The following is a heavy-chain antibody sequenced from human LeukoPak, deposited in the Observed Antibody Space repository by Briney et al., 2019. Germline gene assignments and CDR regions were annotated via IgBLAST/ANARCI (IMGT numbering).Heavy chain of an antibody. CDR1: VFTFNTYA. CDR2: ISYDGSNI. J-gene: IGHJ4*02. Sequence: GGSLRLSCAPSVFTFNTYAMEWVRQAPGKGLEWVAVISYDGSNIYYADSVKGRFSISRDHSKYTLYLQMNSLTAEDTAVYYCAKDRLASGSRWTFDSWGQGTLVTVSS. D-gene: IGHD6-13*01. V-gene: IGHV3-30*18. CDR3: AKDRLASGSRWTFDS.